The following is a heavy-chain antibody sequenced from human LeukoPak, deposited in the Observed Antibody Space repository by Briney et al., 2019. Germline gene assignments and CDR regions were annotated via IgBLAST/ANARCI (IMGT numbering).Heavy chain of an antibody. CDR1: GGPISSYY. CDR2: IYYTGST. D-gene: IGHD6-13*01. V-gene: IGHV4-59*01. Sequence: SETLSLTCTVSGGPISSYYWSWIRQPPGKGLEWIGYIYYTGSTNYNPSLKSRVTMSVDTSKNQFSLNLQPVTPEDTAVYYCARNLIPEQLVVNFWGQGTLVTVSS. CDR3: ARNLIPEQLVVNF. J-gene: IGHJ4*02.